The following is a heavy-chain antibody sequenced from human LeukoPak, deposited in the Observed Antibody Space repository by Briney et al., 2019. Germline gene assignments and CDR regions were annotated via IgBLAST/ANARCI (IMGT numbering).Heavy chain of an antibody. J-gene: IGHJ4*02. CDR2: IYYSGST. CDR1: GGSISSSSYY. V-gene: IGHV4-39*07. CDR3: ARVSPYPDPNFDY. Sequence: PETLSLTCTVSGGSISSSSYYWGWIRQPPGKGLEWIGSIYYSGSTYYNPSLKSRVTISVDTSKNQFSLKLSSVTAADTAVYYCARVSPYPDPNFDYWGQGTLVTVSS.